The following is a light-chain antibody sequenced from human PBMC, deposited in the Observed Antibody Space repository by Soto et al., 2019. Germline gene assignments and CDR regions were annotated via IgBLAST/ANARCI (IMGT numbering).Light chain of an antibody. J-gene: IGLJ1*01. Sequence: QSALTQPASVSGSPGQSITISCTGTSSGVGSYNLVSWYQQHPGKAPKLMIYEVSKRPSGVSNRFSGSKSGNTASLTISGLQAEDEADYYCCSYAGSSTFPFVFGTGTKVTVL. CDR1: SSGVGSYNL. CDR3: CSYAGSSTFPFV. CDR2: EVS. V-gene: IGLV2-23*02.